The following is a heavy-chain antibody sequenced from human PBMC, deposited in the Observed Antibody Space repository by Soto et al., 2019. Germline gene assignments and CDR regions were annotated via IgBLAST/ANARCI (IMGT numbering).Heavy chain of an antibody. V-gene: IGHV3-11*01. D-gene: IGHD3-3*01. J-gene: IGHJ4*02. CDR1: GFTFSDYY. CDR2: ISSSGSTI. CDR3: ARDSYYDFWSGHYAAAYFDY. Sequence: GGSLKLSCAASGFTFSDYYMSWIRQAPGKGLEWVSYISSSGSTIYYADSVKGRFTISRDNAKNSLYLQMNSLRAEDTAVYYCARDSYYDFWSGHYAAAYFDYWGQGTLVTVSS.